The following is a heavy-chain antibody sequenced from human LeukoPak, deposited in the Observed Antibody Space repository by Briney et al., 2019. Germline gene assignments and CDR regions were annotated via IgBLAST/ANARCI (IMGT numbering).Heavy chain of an antibody. D-gene: IGHD2-15*01. Sequence: GGSLRLSCAASGFPFSAYYMSWLRQAPGKGLEWISHISGSGDTIYYADSVKGRFTISRDNTKNSLYLQMNSLRAEDTAVYYCARVMVAAYFDYWGQGTLVTVSS. V-gene: IGHV3-11*01. J-gene: IGHJ4*02. CDR1: GFPFSAYY. CDR2: ISGSGDTI. CDR3: ARVMVAAYFDY.